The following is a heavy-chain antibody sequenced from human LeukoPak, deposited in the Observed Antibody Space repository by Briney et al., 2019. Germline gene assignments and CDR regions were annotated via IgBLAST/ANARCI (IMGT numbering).Heavy chain of an antibody. Sequence: PGGSLRLSCAASGFTFSSYGMHWVRQAPGKGLEWVAVIWYDGSNKYYGDSVKGRFTISRDNSKNTLYLQMNSLRAEDTAVYYCARDPGPIPGIAVPRGAPSNWFDPWGQGTLVTVSS. V-gene: IGHV3-33*01. D-gene: IGHD6-19*01. CDR2: IWYDGSNK. J-gene: IGHJ5*02. CDR1: GFTFSSYG. CDR3: ARDPGPIPGIAVPRGAPSNWFDP.